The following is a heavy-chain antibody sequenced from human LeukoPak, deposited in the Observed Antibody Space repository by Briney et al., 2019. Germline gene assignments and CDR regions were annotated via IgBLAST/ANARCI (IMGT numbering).Heavy chain of an antibody. V-gene: IGHV1-69*05. J-gene: IGHJ4*02. CDR3: ARPDFSGFDWGFDF. Sequence: ASVKVSCKASGGTFNTFAISWVRQAPGQGLEWMGGIIPFFGSDNYAQRFQDRFTITTDESTTTAYMELNSLTSEDTAVYYCARPDFSGFDWGFDFWGQGTLIAVSS. CDR1: GGTFNTFA. D-gene: IGHD5-12*01. CDR2: IIPFFGSD.